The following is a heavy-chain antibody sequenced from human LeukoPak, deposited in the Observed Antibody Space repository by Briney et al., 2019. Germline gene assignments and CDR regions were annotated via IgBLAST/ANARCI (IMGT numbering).Heavy chain of an antibody. CDR2: INHSGST. Sequence: SETLSLTCAVYGGSFSGYYWSWIRQPPGKGLEWIGEINHSGSTNYNPSLKSRVTISVDTSKNQFSLKLSSVTAADTAVYYCVYQVQGVVEWGQGTLVTVSS. D-gene: IGHD2-2*01. J-gene: IGHJ4*02. CDR1: GGSFSGYY. V-gene: IGHV4-34*01. CDR3: VYQVQGVVE.